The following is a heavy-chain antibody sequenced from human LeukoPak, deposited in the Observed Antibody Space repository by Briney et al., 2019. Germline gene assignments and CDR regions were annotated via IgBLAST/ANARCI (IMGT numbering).Heavy chain of an antibody. CDR2: INPNSGGA. V-gene: IGHV1-2*02. Sequence: VASVKVSCKASGYTFTGYYMHWVRQAPGQGLEWMGWINPNSGGANYAQKFQGRVTMTRDTSISTAYMELSRLRSDDTAVYYCATTNTYHYYSSGYFYWGQGTLVTVSS. CDR1: GYTFTGYY. J-gene: IGHJ4*02. D-gene: IGHD3-22*01. CDR3: ATTNTYHYYSSGYFY.